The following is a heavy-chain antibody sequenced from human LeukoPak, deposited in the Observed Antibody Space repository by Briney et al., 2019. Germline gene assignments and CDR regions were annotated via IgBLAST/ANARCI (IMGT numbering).Heavy chain of an antibody. J-gene: IGHJ4*02. V-gene: IGHV3-30*01. Sequence: GGSLGLSCAASGFTFSSYAMHWVRQAPGKGLEWVAVISYDGSNKYYADPVKGRFTISRDNSKNTLYLQMNSLRAEDTAVYYCARDRSMIVVVILDYWGQGTLVTVSS. CDR2: ISYDGSNK. CDR3: ARDRSMIVVVILDY. D-gene: IGHD3-22*01. CDR1: GFTFSSYA.